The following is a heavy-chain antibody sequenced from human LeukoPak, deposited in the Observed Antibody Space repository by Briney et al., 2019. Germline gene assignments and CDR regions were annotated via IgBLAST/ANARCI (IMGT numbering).Heavy chain of an antibody. D-gene: IGHD1-1*01. CDR3: APLEFGY. V-gene: IGHV3-48*04. CDR2: ISSSSTI. CDR1: GFTFSSYA. Sequence: GGSLRLSCAASGFTFSSYAMHWVRQAPGKGLEWVSYISSSSTIYYADSVKGRFTISRDNAKNSLYLQMNSLRAEDTAVYYCAPLEFGYWGQGTLVTVSS. J-gene: IGHJ4*02.